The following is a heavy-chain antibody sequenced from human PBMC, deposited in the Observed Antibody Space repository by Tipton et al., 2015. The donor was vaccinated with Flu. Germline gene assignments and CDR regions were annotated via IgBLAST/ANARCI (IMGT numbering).Heavy chain of an antibody. CDR2: IYNTWST. CDR1: ADSISSNY. CDR3: ARDRVGDYSGFDP. J-gene: IGHJ5*02. Sequence: TLSLTCSVSADSISSNYWSWIRQSPGKGLEWIGYIYNTWSTNYNPSLKSRVTISVDTSKNQFSLNLRPVTAADTAVYYCARDRVGDYSGFDPWGQGTLVTVSS. D-gene: IGHD4-17*01. V-gene: IGHV4-4*08.